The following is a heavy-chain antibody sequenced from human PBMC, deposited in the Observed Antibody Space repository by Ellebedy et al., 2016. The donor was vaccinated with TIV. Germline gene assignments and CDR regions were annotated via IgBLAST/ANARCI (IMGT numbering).Heavy chain of an antibody. CDR3: ARQKGSSSGWLDY. Sequence: MPSETLSLTCTVSGGSISSYYWSWIRQPPGKGLEWIGYIYYSGSTNYNPSLKSRVTISVDTSKNQFSLKLSSVTAADTAVYYCARQKGSSSGWLDYWGQGTLVTVSS. V-gene: IGHV4-59*08. CDR1: GGSISSYY. J-gene: IGHJ4*02. D-gene: IGHD6-13*01. CDR2: IYYSGST.